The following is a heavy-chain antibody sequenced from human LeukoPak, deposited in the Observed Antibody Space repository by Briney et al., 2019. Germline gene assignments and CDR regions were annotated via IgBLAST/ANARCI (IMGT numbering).Heavy chain of an antibody. CDR3: ARAPLSPDYGDLDP. Sequence: GGSLTLSCAASGFSFSNYWMSWVRQAPGKGLEWVANIKQDGSAKYYVDSVNGRFTISRDNAKKSVYLQMNSLRVEDTAVYYCARAPLSPDYGDLDPWGQGTLVTVSS. CDR1: GFSFSNYW. J-gene: IGHJ5*02. D-gene: IGHD4-17*01. CDR2: IKQDGSAK. V-gene: IGHV3-7*01.